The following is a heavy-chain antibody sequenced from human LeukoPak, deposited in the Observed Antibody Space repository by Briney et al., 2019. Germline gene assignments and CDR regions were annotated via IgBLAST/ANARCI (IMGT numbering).Heavy chain of an antibody. V-gene: IGHV4-31*03. CDR3: ARMVNYYGPRDFDY. CDR1: GGSISSGGYY. Sequence: SQTPSLTCTVSGGSISSGGYYWSWIRQHPGKGLEWIGYIYYSGSTYYNPSLKSRVTISVDTSKNQFSLKLSSVTAADTAVYYCARMVNYYGPRDFDYWGQGTLVTVSS. D-gene: IGHD3-10*01. J-gene: IGHJ4*02. CDR2: IYYSGST.